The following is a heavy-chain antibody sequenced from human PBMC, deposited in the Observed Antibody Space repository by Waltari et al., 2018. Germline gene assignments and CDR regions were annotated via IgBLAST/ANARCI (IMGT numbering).Heavy chain of an antibody. J-gene: IGHJ6*02. Sequence: QVQLQQWGAGLLKPSETLSLTCAVYGGSFSGYYWRWIRQPPGKGLEGIGEINHSGSTNYNPSLKSRVTISVDTSKNQFSLKLSSVTAADTAVYYCALYYYDSRVASPGVDVWGQGTTVTVSS. V-gene: IGHV4-34*01. CDR2: INHSGST. CDR3: ALYYYDSRVASPGVDV. CDR1: GGSFSGYY. D-gene: IGHD3-22*01.